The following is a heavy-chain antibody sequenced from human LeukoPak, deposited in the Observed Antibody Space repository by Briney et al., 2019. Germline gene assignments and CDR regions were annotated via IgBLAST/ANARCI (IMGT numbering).Heavy chain of an antibody. CDR1: GFTFSSYW. CDR3: ARRGWQWLGNFDY. D-gene: IGHD6-19*01. J-gene: IGHJ4*02. Sequence: PGGSLRLSCAASGFTFSSYWMSWVRQAPGKGLEWVANIKQDGSERYYVDSVKGRFTISRDNAKNSLYLQMNSLRAEDTAVYYCARRGWQWLGNFDYWGQGTLVTVSS. CDR2: IKQDGSER. V-gene: IGHV3-7*01.